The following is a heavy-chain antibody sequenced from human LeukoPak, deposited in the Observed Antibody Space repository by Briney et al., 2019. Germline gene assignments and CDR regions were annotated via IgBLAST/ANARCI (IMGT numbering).Heavy chain of an antibody. J-gene: IGHJ5*02. Sequence: SVKVSCKASGGTFSSYAISWVRQAPGQGLEWMGGIIPIFGTANYAQKFQGRVTITADESTSTAYTELSSLRSEDTAVYYCARNDIVVVPGPLNPWGQGTLVTVSS. CDR3: ARNDIVVVPGPLNP. CDR1: GGTFSSYA. CDR2: IIPIFGTA. D-gene: IGHD2-2*01. V-gene: IGHV1-69*01.